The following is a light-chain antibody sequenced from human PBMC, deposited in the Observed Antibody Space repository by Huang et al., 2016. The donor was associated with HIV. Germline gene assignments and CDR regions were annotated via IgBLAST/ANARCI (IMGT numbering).Light chain of an antibody. Sequence: AVQLTQSPSSLSASVGDTVIISCRASQDIGTSLAWYQQRTGRAPKLLISAASTLHTGVPSRFSGDSAGTFFTLFITNVQPEDFATYYCQQLHTYPITFGQGTRLDIK. CDR1: QDIGTS. CDR2: AAS. CDR3: QQLHTYPIT. V-gene: IGKV1-13*02. J-gene: IGKJ5*01.